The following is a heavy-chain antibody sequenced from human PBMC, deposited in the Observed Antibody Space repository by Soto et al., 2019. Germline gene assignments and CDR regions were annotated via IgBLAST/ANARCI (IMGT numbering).Heavy chain of an antibody. V-gene: IGHV3-48*03. J-gene: IGHJ4*02. CDR1: EFIICSYE. CDR2: ISSSGSTI. D-gene: IGHD2-21*02. Sequence: GRLLWHACAACEFIICSYEMNCFQKAQGKGLEWVSYISSSGSTIYYADSVKGRFTISRDNAKNSLYLQTNSLRAEDTAVYYCTRGPSPGYGGNSYFFDYWGQGTLVTVSS. CDR3: TRGPSPGYGGNSYFFDY.